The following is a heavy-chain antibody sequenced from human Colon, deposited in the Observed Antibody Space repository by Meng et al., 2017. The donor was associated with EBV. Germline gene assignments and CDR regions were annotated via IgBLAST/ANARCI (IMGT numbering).Heavy chain of an antibody. CDR1: GGSINSGDYD. V-gene: IGHV4-30-4*01. CDR2: IYYTGST. CDR3: ARNYYFDY. Sequence: QVRLQVSGPGMVKPSQTLALTCTVSGGSINSGDYDWSWIRQPPGKGLEWIGYIYYTGSTYYNPSLKSRVTISMDTSKNQFSLRLSSVTAADTAVYYCARNYYFDYWGQGTLVTVSS. J-gene: IGHJ4*02.